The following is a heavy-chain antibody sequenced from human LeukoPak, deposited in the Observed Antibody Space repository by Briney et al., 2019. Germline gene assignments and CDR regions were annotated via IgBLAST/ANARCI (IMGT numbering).Heavy chain of an antibody. CDR3: ARQVDTTMALPDY. CDR1: GYTFTSYG. CDR2: ISTYNCNT. Sequence: ASVKVSCKTSGYTFTSYGVSWVRQAPGQRLEWMGWISTYNCNTNYAQKFRGRVTLTKDTSTSTVYMELRSLRSDDTAIYYCARQVDTTMALPDYWGRGTLVTVSS. V-gene: IGHV1-18*01. D-gene: IGHD5-18*01. J-gene: IGHJ4*02.